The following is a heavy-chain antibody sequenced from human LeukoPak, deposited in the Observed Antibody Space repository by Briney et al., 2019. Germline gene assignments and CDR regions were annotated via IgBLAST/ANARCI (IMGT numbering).Heavy chain of an antibody. J-gene: IGHJ4*02. CDR1: GGSISSGSYY. CDR2: IYTSGST. D-gene: IGHD3-22*01. Sequence: SETQSLTCTVSGGSISSGSYYWSWIRQPAGKGLEWIGRIYTSGSTNYNPSLKSRVTISVDTSKNQFSLKLSSVTAADTAVYYCAREVKGYYDSSGSENFDYWGQGTLVTVSS. V-gene: IGHV4-61*02. CDR3: AREVKGYYDSSGSENFDY.